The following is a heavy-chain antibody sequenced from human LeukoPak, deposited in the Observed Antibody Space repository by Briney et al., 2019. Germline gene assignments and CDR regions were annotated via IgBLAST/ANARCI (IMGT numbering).Heavy chain of an antibody. CDR2: INPNSGGT. CDR3: ARADCSSISCLNAFDI. CDR1: GYTFTGYY. J-gene: IGHJ3*02. Sequence: GASVKVSCKASGYTFTGYYMHWMRQAPGQGREWMGRINPNSGGTKSAQKFQVRVTITRDTSISTAYMELSRLRSDDTAVYYCARADCSSISCLNAFDIWGQGTMVTVSS. V-gene: IGHV1-2*06. D-gene: IGHD2-2*01.